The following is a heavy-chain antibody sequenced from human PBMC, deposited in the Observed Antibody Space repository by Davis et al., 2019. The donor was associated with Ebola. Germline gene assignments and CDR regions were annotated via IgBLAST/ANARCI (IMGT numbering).Heavy chain of an antibody. Sequence: GESLKISCKGSGYSFTSYWIGWVRQMPGKGLEWMGIIYPGDSDTRYSPSFQGQVTISADKSISTAYLQWSSLKASDTAMYYCAAGHGITIFGVVIETNAFDIWGQGTMVTVSS. J-gene: IGHJ3*02. V-gene: IGHV5-51*01. CDR2: IYPGDSDT. D-gene: IGHD3-3*01. CDR3: AAGHGITIFGVVIETNAFDI. CDR1: GYSFTSYW.